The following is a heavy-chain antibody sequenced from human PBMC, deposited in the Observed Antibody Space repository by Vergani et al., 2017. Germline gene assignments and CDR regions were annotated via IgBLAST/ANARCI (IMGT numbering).Heavy chain of an antibody. CDR1: GGSFSSAGYY. CDR3: ARSRSATGTTDYFDY. Sequence: QVQLQESGPGLVKPSQTLSLTCSVSGGSFSSAGYYWSWIRQHPGKGLEWIGYIFYSGSTYYNPSLKSRVTISVDTSKNQFSLYLNSVTAADTAVYFCARSRSATGTTDYFDYWGQGTLVTVSS. V-gene: IGHV4-31*03. J-gene: IGHJ4*02. D-gene: IGHD4-17*01. CDR2: IFYSGST.